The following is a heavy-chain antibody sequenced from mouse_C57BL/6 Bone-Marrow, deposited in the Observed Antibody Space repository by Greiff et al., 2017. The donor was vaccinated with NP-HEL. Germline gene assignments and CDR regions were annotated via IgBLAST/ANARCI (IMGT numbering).Heavy chain of an antibody. J-gene: IGHJ1*03. D-gene: IGHD2-12*01. V-gene: IGHV1-39*01. CDR3: ARSPRSKSSYDGYWYFDV. CDR1: GYSFTDYN. Sequence: VQLQQSGPELVKPGASVKISCKASGYSFTDYNMNWVKQSNGKSLEWIGVINPNYGTTSYNQKFKGKATLTVDQSSSTAYLQLNSLTSEDSEVYYCARSPRSKSSYDGYWYFDVWGTGTTVTVSS. CDR2: INPNYGTT.